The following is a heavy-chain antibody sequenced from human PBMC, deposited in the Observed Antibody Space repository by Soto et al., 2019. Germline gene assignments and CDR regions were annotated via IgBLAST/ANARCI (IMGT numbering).Heavy chain of an antibody. Sequence: QVQLQESGPGLVKPSETLSLTCTVSGGSISPYYWSWIRQPPGRGLEWIGSIYYSGNTNYNPSLKSRVTVSLDTSKNQISLKLSSVTAEDTAVFYCARHLGRGFDYWGQGTLVTVSS. CDR2: IYYSGNT. CDR3: ARHLGRGFDY. CDR1: GGSISPYY. D-gene: IGHD2-15*01. V-gene: IGHV4-59*08. J-gene: IGHJ4*02.